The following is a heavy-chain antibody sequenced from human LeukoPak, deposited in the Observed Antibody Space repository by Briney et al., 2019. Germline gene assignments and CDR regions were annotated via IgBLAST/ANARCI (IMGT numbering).Heavy chain of an antibody. D-gene: IGHD5-24*01. V-gene: IGHV4-59*07. Sequence: SDTLSLTCTVSGGSISTYYWSRIRQPPGKGLEWIGYVYYSGSTNYNPSLTSRVTISLDTSKNQFSLMLSSVTAADTAVYFCARGERRDGYTFGYWGQGTLVTVSS. J-gene: IGHJ4*02. CDR1: GGSISTYY. CDR2: VYYSGST. CDR3: ARGERRDGYTFGY.